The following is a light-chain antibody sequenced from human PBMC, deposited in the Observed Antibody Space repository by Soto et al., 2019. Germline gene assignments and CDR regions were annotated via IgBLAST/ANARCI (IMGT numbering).Light chain of an antibody. V-gene: IGKV1-17*01. J-gene: IGKJ4*01. Sequence: DIQMTQSPSSLSASVGDRVTLTCRASQYIRSELACYQQTPRKAPHCLIYGASSLQSAVPSRCSGSCSGADFTLTISRLQHEDFANYYCQHSNSYPLTFGGGTRVEIK. CDR2: GAS. CDR3: QHSNSYPLT. CDR1: QYIRSE.